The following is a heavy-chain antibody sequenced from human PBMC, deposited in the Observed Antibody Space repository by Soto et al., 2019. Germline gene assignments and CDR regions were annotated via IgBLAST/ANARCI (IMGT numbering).Heavy chain of an antibody. Sequence: SLRLSCAASGFTFSDYYMSWIRQAPGKGLEWVSYISSSGSTIYYADSVKGRFTIPRDNAKNSLYLQMNSLRAEDTAVYYCAFRDGYSWGYYYYGLDVWGQGTTVTVSS. CDR3: AFRDGYSWGYYYYGLDV. CDR1: GFTFSDYY. J-gene: IGHJ6*02. V-gene: IGHV3-11*01. D-gene: IGHD4-4*01. CDR2: ISSSGSTI.